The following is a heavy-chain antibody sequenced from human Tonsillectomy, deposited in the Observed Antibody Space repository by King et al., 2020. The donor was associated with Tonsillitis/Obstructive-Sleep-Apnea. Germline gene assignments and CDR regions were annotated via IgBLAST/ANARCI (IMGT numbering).Heavy chain of an antibody. Sequence: QLQESGPGLVKPSETLSLTCTVSGGSISSYYWSWIRQPPGKGLGWIGYIYYSGGTNYNPSLKSRVTISVDTSKNQFSLKLSSVTAADTAVYYCAREGAVMNAFDIWGQGKMVTVSS. CDR1: GGSISSYY. CDR2: IYYSGGT. CDR3: AREGAVMNAFDI. J-gene: IGHJ3*02. V-gene: IGHV4-59*01. D-gene: IGHD2-8*01.